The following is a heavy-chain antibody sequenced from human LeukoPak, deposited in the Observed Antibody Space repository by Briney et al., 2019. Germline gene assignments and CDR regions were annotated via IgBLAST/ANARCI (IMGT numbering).Heavy chain of an antibody. D-gene: IGHD3-3*01. CDR1: GFTFSGYG. J-gene: IGHJ4*02. V-gene: IGHV3-33*01. CDR3: ARGIFGVVISPFDY. CDR2: IWYDGSNE. Sequence: SGGSLRLSCAASGFTFSGYGMHWVRQAPGKGLAWVAVIWYDGSNEYYADSVKGRFTISRDNAKNTLYLQMNSLRAEDTAVYYCARGIFGVVISPFDYWGQGTLVTVSS.